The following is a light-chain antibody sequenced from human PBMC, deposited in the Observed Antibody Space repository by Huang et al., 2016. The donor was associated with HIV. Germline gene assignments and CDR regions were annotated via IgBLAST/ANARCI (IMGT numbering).Light chain of an antibody. CDR2: GAS. Sequence: EIVLTQSPATLSLSPGQKASLSCRASQTITDDYLAWYQQKPGQAPRLLVYGASNRVNGVPARFSGSGSGRDFTLSISRLEPEDFALYFCQQYGSSFFTFGQGTNLEI. J-gene: IGKJ2*01. CDR3: QQYGSSFFT. CDR1: QTITDDY. V-gene: IGKV3-20*01.